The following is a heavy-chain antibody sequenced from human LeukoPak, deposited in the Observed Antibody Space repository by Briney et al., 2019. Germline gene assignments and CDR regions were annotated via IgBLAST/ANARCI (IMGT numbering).Heavy chain of an antibody. CDR1: GFTFSSYE. D-gene: IGHD3-10*02. CDR2: ISSSGSTI. CDR3: AELGITMIGGV. Sequence: GGSLRLSRAASGFTFSSYEMNGVRQAPGKGLEWVSYISSSGSTIYYADSVKGRFTISRDNAKNSLYLQMNSLRAEDTAVYYCAELGITMIGGVWGKGTTVTISS. J-gene: IGHJ6*04. V-gene: IGHV3-48*03.